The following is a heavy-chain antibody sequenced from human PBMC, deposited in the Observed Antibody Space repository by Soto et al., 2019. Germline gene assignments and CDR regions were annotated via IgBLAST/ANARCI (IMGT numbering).Heavy chain of an antibody. CDR1: GFTFSSYA. CDR3: ARDESAVAGYYYYYYGMDV. Sequence: PGGSLRLSCAASGFTFSSYAMHWVRQAPGKGLEWVAVISYDGSNKYYADSVKGRFTISRDNSKNTLYLQMNSLRAEDTAVYYCARDESAVAGYYYYYYGMDVWGQGTTVTVPS. V-gene: IGHV3-30-3*01. J-gene: IGHJ6*02. D-gene: IGHD6-19*01. CDR2: ISYDGSNK.